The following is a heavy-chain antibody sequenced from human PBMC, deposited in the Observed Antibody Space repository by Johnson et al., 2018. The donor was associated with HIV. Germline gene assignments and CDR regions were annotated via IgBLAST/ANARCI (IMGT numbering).Heavy chain of an antibody. CDR1: GFTFSSYA. J-gene: IGHJ3*02. CDR2: ISGSGGST. D-gene: IGHD3-22*01. CDR3: AKDNYYDSSGSGAGGPYDAFDI. Sequence: MLLVESGGGLVQPGGSLRLSCAASGFTFSSYAMSWVRQAPGKGLEWVSAISGSGGSTYYADSVKGRFTISRDNSKNTLYLQMNSLRAEETAVYYCAKDNYYDSSGSGAGGPYDAFDIWGQGTMVTVSS. V-gene: IGHV3-23*04.